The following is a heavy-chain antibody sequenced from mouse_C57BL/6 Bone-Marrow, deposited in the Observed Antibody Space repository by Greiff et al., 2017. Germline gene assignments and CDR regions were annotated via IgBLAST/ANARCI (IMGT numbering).Heavy chain of an antibody. J-gene: IGHJ2*01. CDR3: APMISYYFDY. V-gene: IGHV1-55*01. D-gene: IGHD2-3*01. CDR2: IYPGSGST. Sequence: QVQLQQSGPELVKPGASVKISCKASGYTFTDYYINWVKQRPGQGLEWIGDIYPGSGSTNYNEKFKSKATLTVDTSSSTAYMQLSSLTSEDSAVYYCAPMISYYFDYWGQGTTLTVSS. CDR1: GYTFTDYY.